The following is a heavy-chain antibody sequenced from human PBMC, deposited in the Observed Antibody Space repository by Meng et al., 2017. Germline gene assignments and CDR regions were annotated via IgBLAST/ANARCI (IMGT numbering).Heavy chain of an antibody. V-gene: IGHV4-34*01. D-gene: IGHD3-22*01. CDR3: ARSDYYDSSGYYYWVDY. CDR1: GGSFSGYY. CDR2: INHSGST. Sequence: SETLSLTCAVYGGSFSGYYWSWIRQPPGKGLEWIGEINHSGSTNYNPSLKSRVTISVDTSKNQFSLKLSSVTAADTAVYYCARSDYYDSSGYYYWVDYRGQGTLVTVSS. J-gene: IGHJ4*02.